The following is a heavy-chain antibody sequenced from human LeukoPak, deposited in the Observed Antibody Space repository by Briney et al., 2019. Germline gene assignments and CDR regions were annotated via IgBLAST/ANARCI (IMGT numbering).Heavy chain of an antibody. V-gene: IGHV3-64*01. CDR1: GFTFRSYA. CDR2: ISSNGGSS. Sequence: GGSLRLSCAASGFTFRSYAMHWVRQAPGKGLEYVSAISSNGGSSYYAYSVKGRFTISRDNSKNTLYLQMGSLRAEDMAFYYCARGYGDYADYFDYWGQGTLVTVSS. CDR3: ARGYGDYADYFDY. D-gene: IGHD4-17*01. J-gene: IGHJ4*02.